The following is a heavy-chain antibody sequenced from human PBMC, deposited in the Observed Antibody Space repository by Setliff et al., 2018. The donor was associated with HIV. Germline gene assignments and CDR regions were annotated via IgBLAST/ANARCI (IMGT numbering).Heavy chain of an antibody. V-gene: IGHV1-3*01. Sequence: ASVKVSCKVSGYTFTDYFIHWVRQAPGQSLEWMGWINVGKGDTKYSQEFQGRITITRDTSANTAYMELSNLRSDDTAVYFCARGALLAVFDFDHWGHGTLVTVSS. CDR3: ARGALLAVFDFDH. CDR2: INVGKGDT. J-gene: IGHJ4*01. D-gene: IGHD3-10*01. CDR1: GYTFTDYF.